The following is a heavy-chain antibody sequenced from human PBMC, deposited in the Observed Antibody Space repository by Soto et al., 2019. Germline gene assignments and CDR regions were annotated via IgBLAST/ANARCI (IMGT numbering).Heavy chain of an antibody. CDR3: ARYHFYDSSGYYPIYYYYYGMDV. Sequence: PGGSLRLSCAASGFTFSSYAMSWVRQAPGKGLEWVSAISGSGGSTYYADSVKGRFTISRDNSKNTLYLQMNSLRAEDTAVYYCARYHFYDSSGYYPIYYYYYGMDVWGQGTTVTVSS. V-gene: IGHV3-23*01. CDR2: ISGSGGST. CDR1: GFTFSSYA. J-gene: IGHJ6*02. D-gene: IGHD3-22*01.